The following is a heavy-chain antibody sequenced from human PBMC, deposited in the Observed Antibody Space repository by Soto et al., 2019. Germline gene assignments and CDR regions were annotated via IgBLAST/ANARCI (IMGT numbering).Heavy chain of an antibody. CDR3: ARDRAGWSGQYGMDV. Sequence: SETLSLTCTFSCGSIISGGYYWSWIRQHPGKGLEWIGYIYYSGSTYYNPSLKSRVTISVDTSKNQFSLKLSSVTAADTAVYYCARDRAGWSGQYGMDVWGQGTTVTVSS. J-gene: IGHJ6*02. V-gene: IGHV4-31*03. D-gene: IGHD3-3*01. CDR2: IYYSGST. CDR1: CGSIISGGYY.